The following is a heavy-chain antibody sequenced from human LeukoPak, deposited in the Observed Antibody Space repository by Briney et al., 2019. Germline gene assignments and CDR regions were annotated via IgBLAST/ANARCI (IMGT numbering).Heavy chain of an antibody. D-gene: IGHD6-13*01. CDR1: GFTFSSYS. J-gene: IGHJ4*02. CDR3: ARDRLIAAAGTDYFDY. Sequence: PGGSLRLSCAASGFTFSSYSMNWVRQAPGKGLEWVSYISSSSSTIYYADSVKGRFTISRDNAKNSLYLQMNSLRDEDTAVYYCARDRLIAAAGTDYFDYWGQGTLVTVSS. V-gene: IGHV3-48*02. CDR2: ISSSSSTI.